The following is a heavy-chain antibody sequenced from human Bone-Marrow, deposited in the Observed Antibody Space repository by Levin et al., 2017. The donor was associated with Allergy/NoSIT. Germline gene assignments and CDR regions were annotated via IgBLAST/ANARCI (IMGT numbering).Heavy chain of an antibody. D-gene: IGHD3/OR15-3a*01. Sequence: QPGGSLRLSCAASGFTFSDYGMHWVRQAPGKGLEWVALIWYDGNNKFYPDSVKGRFTISRDNSKNTLYLQMNSLRAEDTAVYYCARVPFADFNRGPDNWGQGTLVTVSS. CDR1: GFTFSDYG. CDR3: ARVPFADFNRGPDN. J-gene: IGHJ4*02. CDR2: IWYDGNNK. V-gene: IGHV3-33*01.